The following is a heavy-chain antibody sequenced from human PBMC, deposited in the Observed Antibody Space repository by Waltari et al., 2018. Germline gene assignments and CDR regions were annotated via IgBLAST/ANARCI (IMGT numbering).Heavy chain of an antibody. D-gene: IGHD2-15*01. CDR1: GYTFTGSY. J-gene: IGHJ6*02. CDR3: AREKDIVVVVAAFFSMDV. Sequence: QVQLVQSGAAVKKPGASVKVSCKASGYTFTGSYMHWVRQAPGQGLEWMGWINPNSGCTNYAQKLQGRVTMTRDTSISTAYMELSRLRSDDTAVYYCAREKDIVVVVAAFFSMDVWGQGTTVTVS. CDR2: INPNSGCT. V-gene: IGHV1-2*02.